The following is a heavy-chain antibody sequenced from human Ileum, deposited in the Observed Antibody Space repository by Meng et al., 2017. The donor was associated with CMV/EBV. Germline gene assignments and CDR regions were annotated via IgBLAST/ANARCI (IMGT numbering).Heavy chain of an antibody. CDR2: IRLNSGDT. Sequence: VVHSGTERKAPGASGKVSGKASGDIFTGYYMHWFRQAPGQGLEWMGQIRLNSGDTHYAQKFQGRVTMTRDMSIITAYMELSSLMSDDTAVYYCARENWVYDYWGQGTLVTVSS. V-gene: IGHV1-2*06. J-gene: IGHJ4*02. CDR1: GDIFTGYY. CDR3: ARENWVYDY. D-gene: IGHD7-27*01.